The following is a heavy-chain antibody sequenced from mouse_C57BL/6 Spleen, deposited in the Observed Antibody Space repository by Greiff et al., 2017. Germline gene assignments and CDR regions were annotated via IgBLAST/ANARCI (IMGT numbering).Heavy chain of an antibody. CDR2: IYPGSGKT. J-gene: IGHJ4*01. CDR3: AQTAHATFIYAMDY. V-gene: IGHV1-76*01. D-gene: IGHD3-2*02. Sequence: QVQLQQSGAELVRPGASVKLSCKASGYTFTDYYINWVKQRPGQGLEWIARIYPGSGKTYYNEKFKGKATLTAEKSSSTAYMQLSSLTSESSAVYFCAQTAHATFIYAMDYWGQGTSVTVSS. CDR1: GYTFTDYY.